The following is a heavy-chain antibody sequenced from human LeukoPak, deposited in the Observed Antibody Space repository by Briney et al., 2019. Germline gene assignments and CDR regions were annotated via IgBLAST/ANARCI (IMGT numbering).Heavy chain of an antibody. CDR1: GFTFSSYA. J-gene: IGHJ3*02. V-gene: IGHV3-33*08. Sequence: GGSLRLSCAASGFTFSSYAMSWVRQAPGKGLEWVAVIWYDGSNKYYADSVKGRFTISRDNSKNTLYLQMNSLRAEDTAVYYCAGSWWELLTRGHDAFDIWGQGTMVTVSS. CDR3: AGSWWELLTRGHDAFDI. D-gene: IGHD1-26*01. CDR2: IWYDGSNK.